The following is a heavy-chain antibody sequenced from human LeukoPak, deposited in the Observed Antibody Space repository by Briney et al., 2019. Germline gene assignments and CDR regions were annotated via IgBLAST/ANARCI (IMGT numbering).Heavy chain of an antibody. D-gene: IGHD6-13*01. J-gene: IGHJ4*02. CDR3: AKDRGSSSPVDY. CDR2: ISYDGSNK. Sequence: GRSMRLSCAASGFTFSSYGMHWVRQAPGKGLEWVAVISYDGSNKYYADSVEGRFTISRDNSKNTLYLQMNSLRAEDTAVYYCAKDRGSSSPVDYCGQGTLVTVSS. CDR1: GFTFSSYG. V-gene: IGHV3-30*18.